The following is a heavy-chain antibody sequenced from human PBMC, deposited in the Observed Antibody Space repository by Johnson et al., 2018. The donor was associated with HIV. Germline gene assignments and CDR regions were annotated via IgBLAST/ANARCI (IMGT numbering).Heavy chain of an antibody. CDR2: IKQDGSER. CDR3: ARGDVRAFDI. Sequence: VQLMESGGGLVQPGGSRRLSCEASGFTFRSYWISWVRQAPGKGLEWVANIKQDGSERYYVDSLKGRFTISRDNAKNSLYLQMNSLRAEDTAVFHCARGDVRAFDIWGQGTMVTVSS. CDR1: GFTFRSYW. V-gene: IGHV3-7*01. J-gene: IGHJ3*02.